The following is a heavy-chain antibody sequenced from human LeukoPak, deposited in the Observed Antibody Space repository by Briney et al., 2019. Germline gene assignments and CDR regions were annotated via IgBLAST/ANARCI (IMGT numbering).Heavy chain of an antibody. J-gene: IGHJ6*03. Sequence: ASVKVSCKASGYTFTGYYMHWVRQAPGQGLEWMGWINPNSGGTNYAQKFQGRVPMTRDTSNSTAYMELSRLRSDDTAVYYCARVEYDFWSGYASYYYYYMDVWGKGTTVTVSS. CDR2: INPNSGGT. CDR3: ARVEYDFWSGYASYYYYYMDV. D-gene: IGHD3-3*01. V-gene: IGHV1-2*02. CDR1: GYTFTGYY.